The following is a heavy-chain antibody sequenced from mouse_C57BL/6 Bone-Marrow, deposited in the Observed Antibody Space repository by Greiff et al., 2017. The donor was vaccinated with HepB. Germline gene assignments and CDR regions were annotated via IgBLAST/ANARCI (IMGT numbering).Heavy chain of an antibody. Sequence: QVQLQQSGAELARPGASVKLSCKASGYTFTSYGISWVKQRTGQGLEWIGEIYPRSGNTYYNEKFKGKATLTADNSSSTAYMELRSLTSEDSAVYFCARDYGSSYNYAMDYWGQGTSVTVSS. V-gene: IGHV1-81*01. CDR1: GYTFTSYG. D-gene: IGHD1-1*01. CDR3: ARDYGSSYNYAMDY. CDR2: IYPRSGNT. J-gene: IGHJ4*01.